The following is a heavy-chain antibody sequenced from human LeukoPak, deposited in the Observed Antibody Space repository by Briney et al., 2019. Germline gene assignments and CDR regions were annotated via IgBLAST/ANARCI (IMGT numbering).Heavy chain of an antibody. Sequence: SETLSLTCTVSGGSVSSDTHYWSWIRQPPGKGLVWIGYVYYSGTTNYNPSLKSRVTISVDTSKNQFSLKLSSVTAADTALYYCVREAATSHYDSSGYYRQTEVFDVWGQGTMVTVSS. V-gene: IGHV4-61*01. CDR1: GGSVSSDTHY. CDR3: VREAATSHYDSSGYYRQTEVFDV. D-gene: IGHD3-22*01. CDR2: VYYSGTT. J-gene: IGHJ3*01.